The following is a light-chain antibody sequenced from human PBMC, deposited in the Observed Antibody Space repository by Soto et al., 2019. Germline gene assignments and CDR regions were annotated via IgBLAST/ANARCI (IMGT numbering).Light chain of an antibody. CDR1: QSVSSSQ. J-gene: IGKJ2*01. Sequence: EIVLTQYPVTLSLSPGESATLSCRASQSVSSSQVAWYQQKPGQAPRLLIYGASSRATGIPDRFSGVGSETDFTLTINRLEPEDFAVYYCQQYATSPHTFGQGTKLESK. CDR2: GAS. V-gene: IGKV3-20*01. CDR3: QQYATSPHT.